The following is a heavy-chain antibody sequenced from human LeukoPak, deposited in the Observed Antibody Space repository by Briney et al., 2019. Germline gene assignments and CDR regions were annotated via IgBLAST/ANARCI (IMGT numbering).Heavy chain of an antibody. D-gene: IGHD3-16*01. V-gene: IGHV3-30-3*01. CDR3: ARVSWGILGGFDY. CDR1: GFTFSSYA. J-gene: IGHJ4*02. CDR2: ISYDGSNK. Sequence: PGGSLRLSCAASGFTFSSYAMHWVRQAPGKGLEGVAVISYDGSNKYYADSVKGRFTTSRDNSKNTLYLQMNSLRAEDTAVYYCARVSWGILGGFDYWGQGTLVTVSS.